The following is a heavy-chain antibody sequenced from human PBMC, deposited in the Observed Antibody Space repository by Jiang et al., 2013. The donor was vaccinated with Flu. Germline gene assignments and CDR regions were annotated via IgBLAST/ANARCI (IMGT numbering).Heavy chain of an antibody. J-gene: IGHJ6*02. CDR1: GFTFDDYA. Sequence: LVQPGRSLRLSCAASGFTFDDYAMHWVRQAPGKGLEWVSGISWNSGSIGYADSVKGRFTISRDNAKNSLYLQMNSLRAEDTALYYCAKDHSSNYYYGMDVWGQGTTVTVSS. D-gene: IGHD2-15*01. CDR3: AKDHSSNYYYGMDV. V-gene: IGHV3-9*01. CDR2: ISWNSGSI.